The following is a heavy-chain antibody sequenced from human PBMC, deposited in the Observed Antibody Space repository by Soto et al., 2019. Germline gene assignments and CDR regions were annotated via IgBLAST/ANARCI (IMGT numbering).Heavy chain of an antibody. J-gene: IGHJ4*02. Sequence: SETLSLTCTVSGGSVNSGIYYWSWIRQPPGKGLEWIGYIYYSGSTNYNPSLKSRVTISVDTSKNQFSLKLSSVTAADTAVYYCARAYSGSYFDYWGQGTLVTVSS. V-gene: IGHV4-61*01. CDR2: IYYSGST. CDR3: ARAYSGSYFDY. D-gene: IGHD1-26*01. CDR1: GGSVNSGIYY.